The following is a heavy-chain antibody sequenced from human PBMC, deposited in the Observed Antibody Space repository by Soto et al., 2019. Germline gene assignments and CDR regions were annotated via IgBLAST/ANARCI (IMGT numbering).Heavy chain of an antibody. CDR2: IGPESGAT. CDR1: GDTFNNYA. V-gene: IGHV1-2*02. CDR3: GRGRSGQIVVFY. D-gene: IGHD1-26*01. Sequence: VGSVKVSCKASGDTFNNYAISGVGQAPQQGPEWMGEIGPESGATRYAQKFRGRVTMTMDTSITTVYMELKNLSPDDTAVYYCGRGRSGQIVVFYWGQGTPVTVSS. J-gene: IGHJ4*02.